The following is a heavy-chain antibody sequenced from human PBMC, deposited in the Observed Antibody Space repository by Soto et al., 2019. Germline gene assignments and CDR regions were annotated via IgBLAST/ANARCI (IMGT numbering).Heavy chain of an antibody. J-gene: IGHJ6*02. D-gene: IGHD1-26*01. V-gene: IGHV3-23*01. CDR1: GFTFSSYA. CDR2: ISGSGGST. Sequence: PGGSLRLSCAASGFTFSSYAMSWVRQAPGKGLEWVSAISGSGGSTYYADSVKGRFTISRDNSRNTLYLQMNSLRAEDTAVYYCAKDRRELRAYYYGMDVWGQGTTVTVSS. CDR3: AKDRRELRAYYYGMDV.